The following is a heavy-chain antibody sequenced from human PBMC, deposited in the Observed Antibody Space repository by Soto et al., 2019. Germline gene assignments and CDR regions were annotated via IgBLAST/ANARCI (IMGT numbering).Heavy chain of an antibody. J-gene: IGHJ4*02. CDR2: ISYDGSNK. V-gene: IGHV3-30*18. Sequence: GSLRLSCAASGFTFISYGIRFCRHSACKWLEWVAVISYDGSNKYYADSVKGRFTISRDNSKNTLYLQMNSLRAEDTAVFYCAKEEYYYDSSTRYFDYWGQGTLVTVSS. D-gene: IGHD3-22*01. CDR1: GFTFISYG. CDR3: AKEEYYYDSSTRYFDY.